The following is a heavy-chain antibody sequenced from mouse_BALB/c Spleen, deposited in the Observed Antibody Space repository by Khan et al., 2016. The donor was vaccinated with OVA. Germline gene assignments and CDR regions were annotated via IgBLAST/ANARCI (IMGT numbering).Heavy chain of an antibody. D-gene: IGHD2-1*01. Sequence: QIQLVQSGPELKKPGETVKISCKASGYTLTNYGMNWVKQAPGKGLKWMGWITTYTGEATYADDFKGRFAFSLETSASTAYLQINTLKNEDTATDFCARANGNYWFAYWGQGTLVTVSA. CDR1: GYTLTNYG. V-gene: IGHV9-3-1*01. CDR3: ARANGNYWFAY. CDR2: ITTYTGEA. J-gene: IGHJ3*01.